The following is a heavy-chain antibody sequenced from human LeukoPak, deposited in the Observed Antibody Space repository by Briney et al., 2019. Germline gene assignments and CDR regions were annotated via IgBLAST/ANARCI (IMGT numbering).Heavy chain of an antibody. CDR1: GGSISSYY. D-gene: IGHD5-24*01. CDR2: IYTSGST. V-gene: IGHV4-4*07. J-gene: IGHJ3*02. CDR3: ATGGRVEMATRAFDI. Sequence: SETLSLTCTVSGGSISSYYWSWIRQPAGKGLEWIGRIYTSGSTNYNPSLKGRVTMSVDTSKNQFSLKLSSVTAADTAVYYCATGGRVEMATRAFDIWGQGTMVTVSS.